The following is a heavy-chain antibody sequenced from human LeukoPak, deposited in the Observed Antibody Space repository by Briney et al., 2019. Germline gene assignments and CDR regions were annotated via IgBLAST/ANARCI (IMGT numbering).Heavy chain of an antibody. CDR2: IKQDGSEK. CDR1: GFTFSSYW. CDR3: ARDSRIAVAGEYYYYYYGMDV. J-gene: IGHJ6*02. Sequence: GGSLRLSCAASGFTFSSYWMSWVRQAPGKGLEWVANIKQDGSEKYYVDSVKGRFTISRDNAKNSLYLQMNSLGAEDTAVYYCARDSRIAVAGEYYYYYYGMDVWGQGTTVTVSS. D-gene: IGHD6-19*01. V-gene: IGHV3-7*01.